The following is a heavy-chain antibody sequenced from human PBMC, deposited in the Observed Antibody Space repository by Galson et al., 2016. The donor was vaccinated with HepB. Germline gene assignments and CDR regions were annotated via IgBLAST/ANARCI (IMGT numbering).Heavy chain of an antibody. V-gene: IGHV3-21*01. CDR2: ISRSSSYI. D-gene: IGHD3-10*01. CDR1: GFTFSSYS. CDR3: ARVIGWFAEISGGAFDI. J-gene: IGHJ3*02. Sequence: SLRLSCAASGFTFSSYSINWVRQAPGKGLEWVSSISRSSSYIYYADSVKGRLTISRDNAKNSGYLQMKSLRAEDTAVYYCARVIGWFAEISGGAFDIWGQGTMVTVSS.